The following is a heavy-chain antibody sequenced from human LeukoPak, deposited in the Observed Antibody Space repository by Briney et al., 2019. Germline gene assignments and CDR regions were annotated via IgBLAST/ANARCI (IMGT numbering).Heavy chain of an antibody. J-gene: IGHJ2*01. D-gene: IGHD6-19*01. CDR2: INHSGST. V-gene: IGHV4-34*01. CDR1: GGSFSGYY. Sequence: PSETLSLTCAVYGGSFSGYYWSWIRQPPGKGLEWIGEINHSGSTNYNPSLKSRVTISVDTSKNQFSLKLSSVTAADTAVYYCAREHGQWLVHWYFDLWGRGTLVTVSS. CDR3: AREHGQWLVHWYFDL.